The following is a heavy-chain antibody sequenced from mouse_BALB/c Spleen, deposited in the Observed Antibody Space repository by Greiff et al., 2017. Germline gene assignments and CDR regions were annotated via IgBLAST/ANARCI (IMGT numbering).Heavy chain of an antibody. CDR1: GYTFTEYT. CDR2: INPNNGGT. CDR3: ARPHYYGSSWFAY. J-gene: IGHJ3*01. Sequence: EVQLKESGPELVKPGASVKISCKTSGYTFTEYTMHWVKQSHGKSLEWIGGINPNNGGTSYNQKFKGKATLTVDKSSSTAYMELRSLTSEDSAVYYCARPHYYGSSWFAYWGQGTLVTVSA. D-gene: IGHD1-1*01. V-gene: IGHV1-18*01.